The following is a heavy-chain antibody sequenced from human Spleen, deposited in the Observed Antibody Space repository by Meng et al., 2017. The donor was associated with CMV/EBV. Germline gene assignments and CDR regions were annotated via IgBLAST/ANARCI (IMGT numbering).Heavy chain of an antibody. Sequence: GESLKISCAASGFTFSSYWMSWVRQAPGKGLEWVANIKQDGSEKYYVDSVKGRFTISRDNAKNSLYLQMNSLRAEDTAVYYCARDRYCSSTSCYFSHGMDVWGQGTTVTVSS. J-gene: IGHJ6*02. CDR3: ARDRYCSSTSCYFSHGMDV. V-gene: IGHV3-7*01. D-gene: IGHD2-2*01. CDR1: GFTFSSYW. CDR2: IKQDGSEK.